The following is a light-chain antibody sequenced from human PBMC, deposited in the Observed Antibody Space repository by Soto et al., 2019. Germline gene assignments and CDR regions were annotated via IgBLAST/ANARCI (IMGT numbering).Light chain of an antibody. V-gene: IGLV2-14*03. CDR2: DVS. J-gene: IGLJ1*01. CDR3: SSYTSSSTHV. Sequence: QSALTQPASVSGSPGQSITISCTGTSSDVGAYTFVSWYQQHPDKVPKLMIFDVSRRPSGVSGRFCGSKSGITASLTISGLQPEDEADYYCSSYTSSSTHVFGRGTKVTVL. CDR1: SSDVGAYTF.